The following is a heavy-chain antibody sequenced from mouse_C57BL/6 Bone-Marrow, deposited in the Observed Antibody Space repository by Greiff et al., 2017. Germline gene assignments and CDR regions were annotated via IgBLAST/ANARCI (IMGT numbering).Heavy chain of an antibody. J-gene: IGHJ1*03. CDR3: SRQVTTVLATKYFDV. V-gene: IGHV5-9*01. Sequence: EVQVVESGGGLVKPGGSLTLSCAASGFTFSSSTMSWVRQTPEKRLQWVAAISGGGGNTYYPDSVKGRFTISRDNDKNILYLQMSSLRSEDTALYYCSRQVTTVLATKYFDVWGTGTTVTVSS. D-gene: IGHD1-1*01. CDR2: ISGGGGNT. CDR1: GFTFSSST.